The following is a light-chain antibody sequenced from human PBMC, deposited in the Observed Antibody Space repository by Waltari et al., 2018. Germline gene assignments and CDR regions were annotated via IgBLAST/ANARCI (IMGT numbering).Light chain of an antibody. CDR1: QSVGTY. CDR2: DAS. J-gene: IGKJ4*01. Sequence: DIVLTQSPATLSLSPGDRATLSFRASQSVGTYLAWYQQKPGQAPRLLISDASYRASGIPARFSGSGSGTDFTLTISSLEPEDFAIYYCQRRTDWPPLTFGGGTKVEIK. V-gene: IGKV3-11*01. CDR3: QRRTDWPPLT.